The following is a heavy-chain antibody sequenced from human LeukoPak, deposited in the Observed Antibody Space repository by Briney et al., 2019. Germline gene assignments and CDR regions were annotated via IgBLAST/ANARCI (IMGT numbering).Heavy chain of an antibody. Sequence: ASVKVSCKASGYTFTGYYMHWVRQAPGQGLEWMGWINPNSGGTNYAQKFQGRVTMTRDTSISTAYMELSRLRSDDTAVYYCARDALVVLPTGIGGSLDIWGQGTMVTVSS. CDR2: INPNSGGT. CDR3: ARDALVVLPTGIGGSLDI. J-gene: IGHJ3*02. CDR1: GYTFTGYY. V-gene: IGHV1-2*02. D-gene: IGHD2-2*01.